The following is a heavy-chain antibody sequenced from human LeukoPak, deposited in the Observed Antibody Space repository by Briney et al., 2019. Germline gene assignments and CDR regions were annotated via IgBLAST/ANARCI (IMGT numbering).Heavy chain of an antibody. CDR1: GFSLSTYW. J-gene: IGHJ6*03. V-gene: IGHV3-7*03. D-gene: IGHD6-6*01. Sequence: GGSLRLSCAASGFSLSTYWMSWVRRAPGKGLEGVANIKQDEREKDYVDSVKGRFTISRDNTKNSLYLQMNSLRAEDTAVYYCARGLYSSSWPYYYYYLDVWGKGTTVTVSS. CDR2: IKQDEREK. CDR3: ARGLYSSSWPYYYYYLDV.